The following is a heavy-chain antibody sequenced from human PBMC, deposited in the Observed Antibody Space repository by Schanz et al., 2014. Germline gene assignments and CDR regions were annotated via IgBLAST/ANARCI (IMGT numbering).Heavy chain of an antibody. CDR3: ARDSRPNYDFLTAYYSIDY. V-gene: IGHV3-66*01. CDR2: ISNDGSIK. D-gene: IGHD3-9*01. CDR1: GFTVSSNH. Sequence: EVQLLESGGGLVQPGGSLRLSCAVSGFTVSSNHMSWVRQAPGKGLEWVALISNDGSIKYYADSVKDRFTVSRDNSKNTVYLQMNRLRAEDTAVYYCARDSRPNYDFLTAYYSIDYWGQGTLVTVSS. J-gene: IGHJ4*02.